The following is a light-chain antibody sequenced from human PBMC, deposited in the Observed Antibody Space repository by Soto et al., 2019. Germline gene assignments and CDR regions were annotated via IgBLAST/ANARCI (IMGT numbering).Light chain of an antibody. CDR2: DAS. CDR1: QSVGSSY. CDR3: QQYGSSPLT. V-gene: IGKV3-20*01. J-gene: IGKJ4*01. Sequence: EIVLTQSPGTLSLSPGERATLSCRASQSVGSSYLAWYQQKPGQAPRLLIYDASSRATGIADRFSGSGSGTDFTLIISRLEPEDFAVYYCQQYGSSPLTFGGGTKVDIK.